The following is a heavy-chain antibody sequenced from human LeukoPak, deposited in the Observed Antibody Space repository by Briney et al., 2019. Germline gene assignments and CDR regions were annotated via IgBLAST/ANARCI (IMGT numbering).Heavy chain of an antibody. CDR1: GGSISSSSYY. Sequence: PSETLSLTCTVSGGSISSSSYYWGWIRQPPGKGLEWIGSISYSGSTYYNPSLKSRVTISVDTSKNQFSLKLSSVTAADTAVYYCARGSGRITIFGVVISSFDYWGQGTLVTVSS. D-gene: IGHD3-3*01. CDR3: ARGSGRITIFGVVISSFDY. V-gene: IGHV4-39*01. CDR2: ISYSGST. J-gene: IGHJ4*02.